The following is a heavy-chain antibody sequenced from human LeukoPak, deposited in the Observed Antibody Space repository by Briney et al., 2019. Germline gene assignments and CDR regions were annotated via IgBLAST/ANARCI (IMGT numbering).Heavy chain of an antibody. Sequence: GGSLRLSCAASGFTFSSYWMSWVRQAPGKGLEWVANIKQDGGEKYHVDSVKGRFTISRDNAKNSLYLQMNSLRAEDTAVYYCARATGDDYLWGSYRAYYFDYWGQGTLVTVSS. V-gene: IGHV3-7*01. CDR3: ARATGDDYLWGSYRAYYFDY. CDR2: IKQDGGEK. CDR1: GFTFSSYW. J-gene: IGHJ4*02. D-gene: IGHD3-16*02.